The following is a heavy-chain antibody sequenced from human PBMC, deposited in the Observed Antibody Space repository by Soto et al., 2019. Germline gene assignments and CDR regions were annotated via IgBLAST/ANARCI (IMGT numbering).Heavy chain of an antibody. CDR2: IIPIFGTA. D-gene: IGHD3-22*01. CDR3: AREREAHSYDSSGYSGNDAFDI. CDR1: GGTFSSYA. J-gene: IGHJ3*02. V-gene: IGHV1-69*13. Sequence: SVKVSCQASGGTFSSYAISWVRQAPGQGLEWMGGIIPIFGTANYAQKFQGRVTITADESTSTAYMELSSLRSEDTAVYYCAREREAHSYDSSGYSGNDAFDIWGQGTMVTVSS.